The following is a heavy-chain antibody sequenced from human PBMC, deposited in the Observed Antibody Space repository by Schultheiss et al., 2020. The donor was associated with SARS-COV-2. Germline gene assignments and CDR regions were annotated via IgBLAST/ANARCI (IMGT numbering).Heavy chain of an antibody. J-gene: IGHJ4*02. CDR2: ISWNSGSI. CDR3: AFSFEY. V-gene: IGHV3-9*01. CDR1: GFTFDDYA. Sequence: SLKISCAASGFTFDDYAMHWVRQAPGKGLEWVSGISWNSGSIGYADSVKGRFTISRDNSKNTLYLQMNSLRAEDTAVYYCAFSFEYWGQGTLVTVSS.